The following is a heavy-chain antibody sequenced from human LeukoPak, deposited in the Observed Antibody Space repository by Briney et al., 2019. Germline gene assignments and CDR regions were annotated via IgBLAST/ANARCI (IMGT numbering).Heavy chain of an antibody. CDR1: GFPFSSYG. CDR2: IWYDGSNK. CDR3: ARGARYYYDSSGYYYDY. D-gene: IGHD3-22*01. V-gene: IGHV3-33*01. J-gene: IGHJ4*02. Sequence: GRSLRLSCAASGFPFSSYGMHWVRQAPGKGLEWVAVIWYDGSNKYYADSVKGRFTISRDNSKNTLYLQMNSLRAEDTAVYYCARGARYYYDSSGYYYDYWGQGTLVTVSS.